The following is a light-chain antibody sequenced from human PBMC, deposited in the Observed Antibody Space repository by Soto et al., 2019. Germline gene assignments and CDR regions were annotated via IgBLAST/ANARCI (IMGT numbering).Light chain of an antibody. CDR3: SSYTSSSTL. CDR2: GNT. V-gene: IGLV1-40*01. J-gene: IGLJ1*01. CDR1: SSNIGAGFD. Sequence: QSVLTQPPSVSGAPGQRVTISCAGSSSNIGAGFDVHWYLQLPGAAPKVLIYGNTNRPSGVPDRFSGSKSGTSASLAITGLRAEDEADYYCSSYTSSSTLFGTGTKVTVL.